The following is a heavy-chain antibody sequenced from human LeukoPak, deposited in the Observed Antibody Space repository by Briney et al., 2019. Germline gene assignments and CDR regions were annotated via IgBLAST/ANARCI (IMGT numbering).Heavy chain of an antibody. Sequence: SGPTLVNPTQTLTLTCTFSGFSLSTSGMCVSWIRQPPGKALEWLARIDWDDDKYYSTSLKTRLTISKDTSKNQMVLTMTNMDPVDTATYYCARSPYYYDSSGYAINWFDPWGQGTLVTVSS. CDR2: IDWDDDK. CDR1: GFSLSTSGMC. D-gene: IGHD3-22*01. J-gene: IGHJ5*02. V-gene: IGHV2-70*11. CDR3: ARSPYYYDSSGYAINWFDP.